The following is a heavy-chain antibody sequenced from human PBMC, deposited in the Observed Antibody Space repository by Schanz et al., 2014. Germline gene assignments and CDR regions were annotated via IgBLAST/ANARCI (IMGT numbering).Heavy chain of an antibody. CDR2: ISGSSIHK. V-gene: IGHV3-11*06. CDR1: GFTFSDYY. CDR3: ARPSDSSWYMDV. Sequence: VQLVESGGGLVKPGGSLRLSCAASGFTFSDYYMAWIPQAPGKGLEWVSHISGSSIHKNYADSVKGRFTISRDNANNSLFLRMISLRAEDTAVYYCARPSDSSWYMDVWGKGTTVTVSS. J-gene: IGHJ6*03. D-gene: IGHD2-21*02.